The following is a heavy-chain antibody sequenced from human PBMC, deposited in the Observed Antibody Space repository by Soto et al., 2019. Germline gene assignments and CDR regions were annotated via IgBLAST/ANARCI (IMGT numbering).Heavy chain of an antibody. CDR1: GGTFSSYA. CDR3: AVDGRRNSYCLAYRMDV. Sequence: SVKVSCKASGGTFSSYAMSWVRQAPGQGLEWMGGIIPIFGTANYAQKFQGRVTMTADESTSTAYMELSSLRSDDTAVYYCAVDGRRNSYCLAYRMDVWGQGTTVTVSS. J-gene: IGHJ6*02. CDR2: IIPIFGTA. D-gene: IGHD5-18*01. V-gene: IGHV1-69*13.